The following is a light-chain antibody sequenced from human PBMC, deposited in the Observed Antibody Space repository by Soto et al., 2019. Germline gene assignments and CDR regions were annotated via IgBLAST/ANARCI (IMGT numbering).Light chain of an antibody. Sequence: EIVLTQSPGTLSLAPGERATLYCRASLRISNNYLASYQKKPGQAPRLLIYGAVSRATGIPDRFSGSGSGTDFTLTSSILEPEDFAVFYCQQYDSSPETFDQGTKVEIK. CDR1: LRISNNY. J-gene: IGKJ1*01. V-gene: IGKV3-20*01. CDR3: QQYDSSPET. CDR2: GAV.